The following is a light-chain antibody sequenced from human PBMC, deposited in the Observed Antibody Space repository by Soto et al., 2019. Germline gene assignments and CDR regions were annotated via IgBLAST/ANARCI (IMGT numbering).Light chain of an antibody. Sequence: EIVLTQSPGTLSLSPGERATLSCRASQSVTSNYLIWYQQKPGQAPRLLIYAASVRATGTPDRFTGSGSGADSTLTISRLEPEDFAVYYCQQYGSSPRTFGQGTKVEIK. V-gene: IGKV3-20*01. CDR3: QQYGSSPRT. J-gene: IGKJ1*01. CDR2: AAS. CDR1: QSVTSNY.